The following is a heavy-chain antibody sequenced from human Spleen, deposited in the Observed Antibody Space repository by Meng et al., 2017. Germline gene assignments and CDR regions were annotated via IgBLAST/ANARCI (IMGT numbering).Heavy chain of an antibody. CDR1: GYSFTSYD. J-gene: IGHJ6*02. CDR2: MNPYSGNA. V-gene: IGHV1-8*01. Sequence: ASVKVSCKASGYSFTSYDINWVRQATGQGLEWMGWMNPYSGNAGYAQIFQGRVTMTRNTSISTAYMELSSLRSEDTAVYYCARLPSRYYYYYYAMDVWGQGTTVTVSS. CDR3: ARLPSRYYYYYYAMDV.